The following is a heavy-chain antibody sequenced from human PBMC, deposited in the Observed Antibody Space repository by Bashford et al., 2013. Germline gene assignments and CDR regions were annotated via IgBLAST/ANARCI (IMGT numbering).Heavy chain of an antibody. J-gene: IGHJ4*02. D-gene: IGHD3-22*01. CDR3: ARDRRFDYYDSSGPLDY. Sequence: RIVVGQASRKGAGVGLIRLVRSTSYIYYADSVKGRFTISRDNAKNSLYLQMNSLRAEDTAVYYCARDRRFDYYDSSGPLDYWGQGTLVTVSS. CDR2: LVRSTSYI. V-gene: IGHV3-21*01.